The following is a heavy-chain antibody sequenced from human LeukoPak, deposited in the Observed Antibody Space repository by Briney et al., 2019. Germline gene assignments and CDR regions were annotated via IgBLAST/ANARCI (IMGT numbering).Heavy chain of an antibody. D-gene: IGHD4-17*01. CDR1: GDSVSSNNTT. J-gene: IGHJ4*02. V-gene: IGHV6-1*01. Sequence: SQTLSLTCAISGDSVSSNNTTWNWTRQSPSRGLEWLGRTYFRGKWYNDYALSVKSRITINPDTSKNQFSLQLNSVTPEDTAVYYCARGPLRYFDHWGQGTLVTVSS. CDR2: TYFRGKWYN. CDR3: ARGPLRYFDH.